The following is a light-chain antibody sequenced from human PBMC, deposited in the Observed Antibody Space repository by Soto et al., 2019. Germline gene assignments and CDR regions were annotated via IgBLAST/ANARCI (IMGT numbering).Light chain of an antibody. CDR1: QSVSSSY. CDR2: GAS. V-gene: IGKV3-20*01. CDR3: QQYGSSPGT. Sequence: EIVLTQSPGTLSLSPGERATLSCRASQSVSSSYLAWYQQKPGPAPRLLIYGASSRATGIPYRFSGSGSGTNFTLTISRLEPEDFAVYYCQQYGSSPGTFGQGTKLEIK. J-gene: IGKJ2*01.